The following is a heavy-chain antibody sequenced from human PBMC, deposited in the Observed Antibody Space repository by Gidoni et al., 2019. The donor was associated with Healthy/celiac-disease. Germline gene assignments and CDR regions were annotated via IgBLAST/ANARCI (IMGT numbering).Heavy chain of an antibody. CDR3: AKLTAAAGLSFDY. CDR2: ISGSGSST. D-gene: IGHD6-13*01. V-gene: IGHV3-23*01. CDR1: GFTFSSYA. J-gene: IGHJ4*02. Sequence: EVQLLESGGGLVQPGGSLSLSGAAPGFTFSSYAMSWVRQAPGKGLEWVSAISGSGSSTYYADSVKGRFTISRDNSKNTLYLQMNSLRAEDTAVYYCAKLTAAAGLSFDYWGQGTLVTVSS.